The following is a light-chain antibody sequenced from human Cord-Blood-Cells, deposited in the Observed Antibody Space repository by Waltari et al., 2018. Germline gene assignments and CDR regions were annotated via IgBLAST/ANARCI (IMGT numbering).Light chain of an antibody. J-gene: IGKJ2*01. V-gene: IGKV3-15*01. Sequence: EIVMTQSPATLSVSPGERATLSCRASQSVSSNLAWYQQKPAQAPRLLIYGAATRATGIPARFSGSGSGTEVTLTISSLQSEDVAVYYCQQYNNWPYTFGQGTKLEIK. CDR2: GAA. CDR1: QSVSSN. CDR3: QQYNNWPYT.